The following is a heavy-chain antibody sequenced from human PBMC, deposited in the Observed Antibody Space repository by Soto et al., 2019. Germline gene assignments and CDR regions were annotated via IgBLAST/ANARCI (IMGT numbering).Heavy chain of an antibody. CDR1: GGSISSGGYY. J-gene: IGHJ3*02. CDR3: AREGGVAAAGSHAFDI. V-gene: IGHV4-31*03. Sequence: QVQLQESGPGLVKPSQTLSLTCTVSGGSISSGGYYWSWIRQHPGKGLEWIGYIYYSGSTYYNPSLKSRVTIAVDTSKNQFSLKLSSVTAADTAVYYCAREGGVAAAGSHAFDIWGQGTMVTVSS. CDR2: IYYSGST. D-gene: IGHD6-13*01.